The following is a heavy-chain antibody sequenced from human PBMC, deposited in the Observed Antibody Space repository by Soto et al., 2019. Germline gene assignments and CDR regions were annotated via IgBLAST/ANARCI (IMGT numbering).Heavy chain of an antibody. J-gene: IGHJ4*02. CDR2: ISSTTNYI. CDR3: ARESEDLTSNFDY. V-gene: IGHV3-21*06. Sequence: NPGGSLRLSCAASGFTFTRYSMNWVRQAPGKGLEWVSSISSTTNYIYYGDSMKGRFTISRDNAKNSLYPEMNSLRAEDTAVYYCARESEDLTSNFDYWGQGTLVTVSS. CDR1: GFTFTRYS.